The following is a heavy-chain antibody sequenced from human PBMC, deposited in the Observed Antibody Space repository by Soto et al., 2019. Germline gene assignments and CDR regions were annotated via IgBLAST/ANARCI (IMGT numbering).Heavy chain of an antibody. CDR1: GFTFNIYG. CDR3: AKGEGRWYFDL. CDR2: IIGTGSSP. J-gene: IGHJ2*01. V-gene: IGHV3-23*01. D-gene: IGHD1-26*01. Sequence: EVQLLESGGGLVQPGGSLRLSCAASGFTFNIYGMNWVRQAPGKGLEWVSSIIGTGSSPYYADSVKGRFTISRDNSLDTLYLQMNSLSAEDTAIYYCAKGEGRWYFDLWGRGTLVTVSS.